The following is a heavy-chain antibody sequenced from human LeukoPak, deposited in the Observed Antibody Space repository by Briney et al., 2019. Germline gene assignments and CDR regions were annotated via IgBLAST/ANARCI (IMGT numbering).Heavy chain of an antibody. CDR3: ARLSSSWYGDI. J-gene: IGHJ3*02. D-gene: IGHD6-13*01. V-gene: IGHV5-51*01. CDR2: IYLGDSDT. CDR1: GYSFTSYW. Sequence: GESLKISCKGSGYSFTSYWIAWVRHMPGKGLDWMGIIYLGDSDTRYSPSFQGQVTISADRSISTAYLQWSSLKASDTAMYYCARLSSSWYGDIWAKGQWSPSLQ.